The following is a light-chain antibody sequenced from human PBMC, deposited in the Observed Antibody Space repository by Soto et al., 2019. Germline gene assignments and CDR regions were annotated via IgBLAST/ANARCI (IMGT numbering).Light chain of an antibody. CDR1: SRDVGNYNL. Sequence: QSALTQSASVSGSPGQSITISCTGSSRDVGNYNLVSWYQQHPGKAPKLMIYEVSKRPSGVANRLSGSKSGNTASLTISGLQAEDEADYYCCSYAGSSTYVVFGGGTKLTVL. V-gene: IGLV2-23*02. CDR2: EVS. CDR3: CSYAGSSTYVV. J-gene: IGLJ2*01.